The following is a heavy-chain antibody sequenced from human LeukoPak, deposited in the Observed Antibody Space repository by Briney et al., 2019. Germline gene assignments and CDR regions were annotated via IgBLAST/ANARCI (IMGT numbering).Heavy chain of an antibody. J-gene: IGHJ4*02. V-gene: IGHV3-21*01. D-gene: IGHD1-7*01. Sequence: GGSLRLSCAASGLTFSRYNMNWVRQAPGKGLEWVSSIGTSSNNIYYTDSVKGRFTISRDNTKNSLYLQVDSLRVEDTAVYFCASGTVGNYALDYWGQGTLVTVSS. CDR1: GLTFSRYN. CDR2: IGTSSNNI. CDR3: ASGTVGNYALDY.